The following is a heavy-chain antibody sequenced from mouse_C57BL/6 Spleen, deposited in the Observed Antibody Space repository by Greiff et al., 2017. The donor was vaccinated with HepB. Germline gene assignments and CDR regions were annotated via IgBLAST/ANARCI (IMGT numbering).Heavy chain of an antibody. CDR1: GFSLTSYG. V-gene: IGHV2-5*01. J-gene: IGHJ4*01. Sequence: VQLQQSGPGLVQPSQSLSITCTVSGFSLTSYGVHWVRQSPGKGLEWLGVIWRGGSTDYNAAFMSRLSITKDNSKSQVFFKMNSLQADDTAIYYSAKGAYYSNLYAMDYWGQGTSVTVSS. D-gene: IGHD2-5*01. CDR2: IWRGGST. CDR3: AKGAYYSNLYAMDY.